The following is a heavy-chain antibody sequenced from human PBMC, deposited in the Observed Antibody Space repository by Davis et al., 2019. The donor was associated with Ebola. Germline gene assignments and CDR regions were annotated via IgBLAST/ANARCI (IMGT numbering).Heavy chain of an antibody. Sequence: MPSETLSLTCTVSGGSISSYYWSWTRHPPGKGREWIGEINHSGSTNYNPSLKSRVTISVDTSKNQFSLKLSSVTAADTAVYYCARVIVPYGMDVWGQGTTVTVSS. CDR1: GGSISSYY. CDR3: ARVIVPYGMDV. V-gene: IGHV4-34*01. D-gene: IGHD3-22*01. J-gene: IGHJ6*02. CDR2: INHSGST.